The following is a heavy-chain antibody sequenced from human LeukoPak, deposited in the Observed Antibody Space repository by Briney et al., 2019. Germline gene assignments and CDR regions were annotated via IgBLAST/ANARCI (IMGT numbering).Heavy chain of an antibody. CDR1: GLTFSSYS. D-gene: IGHD3-10*01. J-gene: IGHJ6*04. V-gene: IGHV3-48*04. CDR3: VSSSSSRGGDV. CDR2: VSSGSSTI. Sequence: GGSLRLSCAATGLTFSSYSMNWVRQAPGKGLEWVSYVSSGSSTILYADSVKGRFTISRDNAKNSLYLQMNSLRAEDTAVYYCVSSSSSRGGDVWGKGTTVTVAS.